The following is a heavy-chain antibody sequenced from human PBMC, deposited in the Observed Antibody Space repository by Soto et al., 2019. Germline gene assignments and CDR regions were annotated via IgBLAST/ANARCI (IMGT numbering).Heavy chain of an antibody. J-gene: IGHJ6*02. D-gene: IGHD6-13*01. CDR2: IIPIFGTA. Sequence: QVQLVQSGAEVKKPGSSVKVSCKASGGTFSSYAISWVRQAPGQGLEWMGGIIPIFGTANYAQKFQGRVTITADESTSTAYMELSSLRSEDTAVYYCAREKARAAADYYYYYGMDVWGQGTTVTVSS. CDR3: AREKARAAADYYYYYGMDV. CDR1: GGTFSSYA. V-gene: IGHV1-69*01.